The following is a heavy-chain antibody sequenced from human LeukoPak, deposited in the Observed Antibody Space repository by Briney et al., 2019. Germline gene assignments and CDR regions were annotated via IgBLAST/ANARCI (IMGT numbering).Heavy chain of an antibody. CDR1: GLTFSDYY. Sequence: GGSLRLSCAASGLTFSDYYMSWIRQAPGKGLEWVSYISSSGSTIYYADSVKGRFTISRDNAKNSLYLQMNSLRAEDTAVYYCARTYYDILTPFDYWGQGTLVTVSS. D-gene: IGHD3-9*01. CDR3: ARTYYDILTPFDY. J-gene: IGHJ4*02. V-gene: IGHV3-11*04. CDR2: ISSSGSTI.